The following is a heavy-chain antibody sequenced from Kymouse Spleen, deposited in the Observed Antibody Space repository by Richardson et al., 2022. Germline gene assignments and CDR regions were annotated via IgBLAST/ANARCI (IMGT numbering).Heavy chain of an antibody. CDR2: ISGSGGST. Sequence: EVQLVESGGGLVQPGGSLRLSCAASGFTFSSYAMSWVRQAPGKGLEWVSAISGSGGSTYYADSVKGRFTISRDNSKNTLYLQMNSLRAEDTAVYYCAKDGVTMVRGVITKAYFDYWGQGTLVTVSS. CDR3: AKDGVTMVRGVITKAYFDY. J-gene: IGHJ4*02. V-gene: IGHV3-23*04. D-gene: IGHD3-10*01. CDR1: GFTFSSYA.